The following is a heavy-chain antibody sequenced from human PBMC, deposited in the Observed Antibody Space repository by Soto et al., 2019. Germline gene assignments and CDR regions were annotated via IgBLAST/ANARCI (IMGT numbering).Heavy chain of an antibody. CDR2: ISYDGSNK. Sequence: GGSLRLSCAASGFTFSSYAMHWARQAPGKGLEWVAVISYDGSNKYYADSVKGRFTISRDNSKNTLYLQMNSLRAEDTAVYYCARVRAQQQPYFQHWGQGTLVTVSS. CDR1: GFTFSSYA. CDR3: ARVRAQQQPYFQH. V-gene: IGHV3-30-3*01. D-gene: IGHD6-13*01. J-gene: IGHJ1*01.